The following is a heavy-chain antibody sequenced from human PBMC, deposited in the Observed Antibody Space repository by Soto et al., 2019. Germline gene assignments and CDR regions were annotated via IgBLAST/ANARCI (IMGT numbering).Heavy chain of an antibody. CDR2: ISGSGGTT. CDR3: GRYYYDITGYYSVSY. D-gene: IGHD3-22*01. J-gene: IGHJ4*02. CDR1: GFAFSSYA. Sequence: EVQLLESGGGLVQPGGSLRLSCAASGFAFSSYAMTWVRQAPGKGLEWVSGISGSGGTTYYADSVKGRFTISRDESKNTLHLQMSSLRAEDTAVYYCGRYYYDITGYYSVSYWGQGTLVTVS. V-gene: IGHV3-23*01.